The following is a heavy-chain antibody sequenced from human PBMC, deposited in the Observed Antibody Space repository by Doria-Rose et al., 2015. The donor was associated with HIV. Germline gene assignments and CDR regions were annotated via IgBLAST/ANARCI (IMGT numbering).Heavy chain of an antibody. Sequence: QVTLKESGPVLVKPTETLTLTCTVSGVSLSSPGIGVSWIRQPPGKALEWLANIFSDDDRSYKTSLKIRLTISRGTSKSQVVLTMTDMDPVDTATYYCARIKSSRWYHKYYLDFWGQGTLVIVSA. V-gene: IGHV2-26*01. CDR1: GVSLSSPGIG. D-gene: IGHD6-13*01. CDR2: IFSDDDR. J-gene: IGHJ4*02. CDR3: ARIKSSRWYHKYYLDF.